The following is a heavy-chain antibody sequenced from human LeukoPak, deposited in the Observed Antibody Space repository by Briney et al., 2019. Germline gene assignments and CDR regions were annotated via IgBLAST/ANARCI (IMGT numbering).Heavy chain of an antibody. J-gene: IGHJ4*02. CDR1: GASIDTYY. CDR3: ACLSVSHNNYFDY. D-gene: IGHD5/OR15-5a*01. V-gene: IGHV4-59*08. Sequence: PSETLSLTCTVSGASIDTYYCTWLRQPPGKGLELIGDFSYSGSTSYSPSLKSRVTISVDTSKNQISLKLTSATAADTAFYYCACLSVSHNNYFDYWGQGILVTVSS. CDR2: FSYSGST.